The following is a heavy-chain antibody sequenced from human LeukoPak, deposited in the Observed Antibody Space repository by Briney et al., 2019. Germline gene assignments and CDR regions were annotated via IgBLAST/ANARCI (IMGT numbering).Heavy chain of an antibody. CDR2: ISGSGGST. Sequence: GGSLRLSCAASGFTFSSYAMSWVRQAPGKGLEWVSAISGSGGSTCYADSVKGRFTISRDNSKNTLYLQMNSLRAEDTAVYYCARIFRIAVAGTGFDYWGQGTLVTVSS. V-gene: IGHV3-23*01. D-gene: IGHD6-19*01. J-gene: IGHJ4*02. CDR1: GFTFSSYA. CDR3: ARIFRIAVAGTGFDY.